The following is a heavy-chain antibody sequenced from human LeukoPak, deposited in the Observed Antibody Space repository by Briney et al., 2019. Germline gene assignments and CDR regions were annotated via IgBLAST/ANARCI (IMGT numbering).Heavy chain of an antibody. J-gene: IGHJ6*03. CDR3: ATVNYAANYYYYMDV. V-gene: IGHV1-24*01. Sequence: ASVKVSCKVSGYTLTELSMHWVRQAPGKGHEWMGGFDPEDGETIYAQKFQGRVTMTEDTSTDTAYMELSSLRSEDTAVYYCATVNYAANYYYYMDVWGKGTTVTISS. D-gene: IGHD2-2*01. CDR1: GYTLTELS. CDR2: FDPEDGET.